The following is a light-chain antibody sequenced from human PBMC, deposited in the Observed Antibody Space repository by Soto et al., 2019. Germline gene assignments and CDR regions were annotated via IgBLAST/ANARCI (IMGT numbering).Light chain of an antibody. V-gene: IGKV3-15*01. J-gene: IGKJ4*01. CDR1: QSVSND. Sequence: EILMTQSPATLSVSPGERATLSCRASQSVSNDLAWYQQKPGQAPRLLIYGASTRAAGVPARFSGSGSGTDLPLTISSLQSEDFVVYCCQHYNTGLTFGGGTKVEI. CDR3: QHYNTGLT. CDR2: GAS.